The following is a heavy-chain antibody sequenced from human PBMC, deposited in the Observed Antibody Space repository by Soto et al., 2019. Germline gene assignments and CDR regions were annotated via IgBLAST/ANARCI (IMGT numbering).Heavy chain of an antibody. CDR2: IVVGRGNT. CDR1: GFTFTSSS. D-gene: IGHD1-1*01. V-gene: IGHV1-58*01. Sequence: SVKVSCKASGFTFTSSSVQWVRQARGQRLEWIGWIVVGRGNTNYAQKFQERVTITRDMATRTAYLELSSLRSEDTAVYYCAAAGTSDYWGQGTLVTVSS. CDR3: AAAGTSDY. J-gene: IGHJ4*02.